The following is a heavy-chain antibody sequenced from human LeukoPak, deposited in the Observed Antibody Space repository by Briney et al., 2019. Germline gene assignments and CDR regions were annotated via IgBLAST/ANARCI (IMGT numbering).Heavy chain of an antibody. CDR1: GDSISSYY. V-gene: IGHV4-59*01. J-gene: IGHJ4*02. CDR3: ARSHIAVAGTLDY. D-gene: IGHD6-19*01. Sequence: SETLSLTCTVSGDSISSYYWTWIRQPPGKGLEWIGYIYYSGSTNYNPSLKSRVTISVDTSKNQFSLKLSSVTAADTAVYYCARSHIAVAGTLDYWGQGTLVTVSS. CDR2: IYYSGST.